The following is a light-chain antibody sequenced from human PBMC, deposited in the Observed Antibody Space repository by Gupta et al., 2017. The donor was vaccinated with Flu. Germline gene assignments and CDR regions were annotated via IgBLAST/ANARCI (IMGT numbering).Light chain of an antibody. CDR2: DTS. J-gene: IGKJ1*01. CDR1: QSVSSS. V-gene: IGKV3-15*01. CDR3: HQDKAWIQT. Sequence: PATLSVCPGERATLTCRASQSVSSSLARYQHKPGQAPRLLIYDTSTSATPIPARFSGTGSGTAFTLTIISLQSEDFAVYYCHQDKAWIQTFGQGTRLEIK.